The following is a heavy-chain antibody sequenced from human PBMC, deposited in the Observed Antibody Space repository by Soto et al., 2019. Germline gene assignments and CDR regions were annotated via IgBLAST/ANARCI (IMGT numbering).Heavy chain of an antibody. V-gene: IGHV3-23*02. CDR1: GFTFGTYA. CDR3: ARRVGTTGVFDF. Sequence: EVQLLESGGDLVQPGGSLRLSCEASGFTFGTYAMSWVRRAPGKGLDWVSAISGNGSDTYLGDSVKGRFSISRDNSKNMLYLQMSSLRGEDTAIYYCARRVGTTGVFDFWGQGSRVIVSS. D-gene: IGHD1-26*01. J-gene: IGHJ4*02. CDR2: ISGNGSDT.